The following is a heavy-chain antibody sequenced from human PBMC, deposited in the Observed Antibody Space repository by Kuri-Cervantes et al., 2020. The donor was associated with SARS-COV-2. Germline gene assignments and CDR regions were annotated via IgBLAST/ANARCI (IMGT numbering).Heavy chain of an antibody. D-gene: IGHD3-3*01. CDR3: ARKRNNYDFWSGPIYYFDY. J-gene: IGHJ4*02. CDR2: IKQNRSEK. Sequence: GGSLRLSCAASGFTFSSYAMSWVRQAPGKRLEWVANIKQNRSEKYYVDSVKGRFTISRDNAKNSLYLQMNSLRAEDTAVYYCARKRNNYDFWSGPIYYFDYWGQGTLVTVSS. CDR1: GFTFSSYA. V-gene: IGHV3-7*01.